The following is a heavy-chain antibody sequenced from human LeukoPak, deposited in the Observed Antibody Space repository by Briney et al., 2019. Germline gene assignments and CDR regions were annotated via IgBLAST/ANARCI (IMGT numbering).Heavy chain of an antibody. CDR2: ISGSGGST. Sequence: PSETLSLTCAVYGGSFSGYYWSWIRQPPGKGLEWVSAISGSGGSTYYADSVKGRFTISRDNSKNTLYLQMNSLRAEDTAVYYCAKDIAAAGTWAVDYWGQGTLVTVSS. CDR1: GGSFSGYY. D-gene: IGHD6-13*01. J-gene: IGHJ4*02. CDR3: AKDIAAAGTWAVDY. V-gene: IGHV3-23*01.